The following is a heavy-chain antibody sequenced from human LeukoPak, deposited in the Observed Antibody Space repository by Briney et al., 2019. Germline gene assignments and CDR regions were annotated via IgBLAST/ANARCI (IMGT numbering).Heavy chain of an antibody. D-gene: IGHD1-14*01. V-gene: IGHV4-34*01. Sequence: PSETLSLTCAVYGGSFSGYYWSWIRQPPGKGLEWIGEINHSGSTNYNPSLKSRVTISVDTSKNQFSLKLSSVTAADTAVYYCARVSATESWFDPWGQGTLVTVSS. CDR2: INHSGST. CDR1: GGSFSGYY. CDR3: ARVSATESWFDP. J-gene: IGHJ5*02.